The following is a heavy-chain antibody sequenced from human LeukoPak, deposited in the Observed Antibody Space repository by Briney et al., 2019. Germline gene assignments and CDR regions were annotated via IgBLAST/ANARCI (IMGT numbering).Heavy chain of an antibody. Sequence: GGSLRLSCAASGFTFSNSDMEWVRQAPGKGLEWVSSITPSSTYIYYAESMRGRFTVSRDNAKNSLYLQMNSLTAEDTAVYYCARNLNSPIAVAGSDYWGQGTLVAVSS. CDR2: ITPSSTYI. D-gene: IGHD6-19*01. V-gene: IGHV3-21*01. CDR3: ARNLNSPIAVAGSDY. J-gene: IGHJ4*02. CDR1: GFTFSNSD.